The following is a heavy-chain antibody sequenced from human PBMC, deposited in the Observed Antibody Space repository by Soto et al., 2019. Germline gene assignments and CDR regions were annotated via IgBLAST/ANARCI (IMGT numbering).Heavy chain of an antibody. V-gene: IGHV4-34*01. CDR1: GGSFSGYY. CDR3: ARGLGYSYGSFDY. D-gene: IGHD5-18*01. Sequence: PSETLSLTCAVYGGSFSGYYWSWICQPPGKGLEWIGEINHSGSTNYNPSLKSRVTISVDTSKNQFSLKLSSVTAADTAVYYCARGLGYSYGSFDYWGQGTLVTVSS. CDR2: INHSGST. J-gene: IGHJ4*02.